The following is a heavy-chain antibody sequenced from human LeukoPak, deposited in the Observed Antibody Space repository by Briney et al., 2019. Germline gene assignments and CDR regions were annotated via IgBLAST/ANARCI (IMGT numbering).Heavy chain of an antibody. CDR3: ARDSRVTIFGVAPGDY. CDR1: GYTFTGYY. CDR2: INPNSGGT. D-gene: IGHD3-3*01. Sequence: GASAKVSCKASGYTFTGYYMHWVRQAPGQGLEWMGWINPNSGGTDYAQKFRGRVTMTRYTSISTAYMELSRLRSDDTAVYYCARDSRVTIFGVAPGDYWGQGTLVTVSS. J-gene: IGHJ4*02. V-gene: IGHV1-2*02.